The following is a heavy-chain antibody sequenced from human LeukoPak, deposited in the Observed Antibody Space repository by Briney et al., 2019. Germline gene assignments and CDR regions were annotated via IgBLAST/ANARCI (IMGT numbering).Heavy chain of an antibody. J-gene: IGHJ4*02. Sequence: PSETLSLTCAVYGGSFSGYYWSWIRQPPGKGLEGIGEINHSGSTNYNPSLKSRVTISVDTSKNQFSLKMSSVTAADTAVYYCARGGCSGGSCYVDYWGQGTLVTVSS. CDR2: INHSGST. CDR1: GGSFSGYY. CDR3: ARGGCSGGSCYVDY. V-gene: IGHV4-34*01. D-gene: IGHD2-15*01.